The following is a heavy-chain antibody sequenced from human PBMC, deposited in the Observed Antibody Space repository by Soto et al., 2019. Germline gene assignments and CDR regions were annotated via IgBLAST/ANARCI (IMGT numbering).Heavy chain of an antibody. CDR3: ARDRQLRGVGHCSSTRCIWDNGFDT. V-gene: IGHV4-38-2*02. CDR1: GYSISSGYY. Sequence: SEPLSLTCAVSGYSISSGYYWGWIRQPPGKGLEWIGSIYHSGSTYYNPSLKSRVTISVDTSKNQFSLKLSSVTAADTAGYYCARDRQLRGVGHCSSTRCIWDNGFDTCGHGTLVPVSS. CDR2: IYHSGST. J-gene: IGHJ5*01. D-gene: IGHD2-2*01.